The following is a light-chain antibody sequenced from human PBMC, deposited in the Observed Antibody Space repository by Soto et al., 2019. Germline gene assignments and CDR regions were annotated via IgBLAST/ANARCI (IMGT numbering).Light chain of an antibody. CDR2: AAS. J-gene: IGKJ2*01. V-gene: IGKV3-20*01. CDR1: QSVTSRH. Sequence: EIVLTQSPGTLSLSPGERVTLSCRASQSVTSRHLAWYQQKPGQAPRLLIFAASGRPPTIPSRFSGSESGTDFTLTISRLEAEDFAVYFCQQYHTSPYTFGQGTRLEIK. CDR3: QQYHTSPYT.